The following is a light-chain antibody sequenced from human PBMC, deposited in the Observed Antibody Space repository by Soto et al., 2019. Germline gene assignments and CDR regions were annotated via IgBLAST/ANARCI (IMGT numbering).Light chain of an antibody. V-gene: IGKV3D-15*01. J-gene: IGKJ4*01. CDR1: QYVSTN. Sequence: ETVMTQFPATLSVSPGERATLSCRASQYVSTNLAWYQQQPGQPPRLLIYDISNRATGIPARFSGSGSETEFALTITSLQSEDFAXYYCXQYDTWPLTFGGGTKVEIK. CDR3: XQYDTWPLT. CDR2: DIS.